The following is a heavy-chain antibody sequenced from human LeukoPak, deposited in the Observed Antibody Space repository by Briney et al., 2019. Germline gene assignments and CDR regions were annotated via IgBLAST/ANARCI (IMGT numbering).Heavy chain of an antibody. CDR2: IYPGGSDA. Sequence: RGESLKISCKGSGYSFSTYWIGWVRQMPGKGLEWMGIIYPGGSDARYSPSFQGQVTISADKSITTAFLQWSSLKASDTAMYYCARVGGSNSDFDSWGQGTLVTVSS. CDR1: GYSFSTYW. V-gene: IGHV5-51*01. D-gene: IGHD4-23*01. CDR3: ARVGGSNSDFDS. J-gene: IGHJ4*02.